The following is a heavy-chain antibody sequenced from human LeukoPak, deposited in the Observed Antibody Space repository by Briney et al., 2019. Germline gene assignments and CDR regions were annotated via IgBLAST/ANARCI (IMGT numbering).Heavy chain of an antibody. CDR3: AREWKWELLGGWFDP. V-gene: IGHV4-59*01. CDR2: IYYSGST. D-gene: IGHD1-26*01. Sequence: SETLSLTCAVYGGSFSGYYWSWIRQPPGKGLEWIGYIYYSGSTNYNPSLKSRVTISVDTSKNQFSLKLSSVTAADTAVYYCAREWKWELLGGWFDPWGQGTLVTVSS. J-gene: IGHJ5*02. CDR1: GGSFSGYY.